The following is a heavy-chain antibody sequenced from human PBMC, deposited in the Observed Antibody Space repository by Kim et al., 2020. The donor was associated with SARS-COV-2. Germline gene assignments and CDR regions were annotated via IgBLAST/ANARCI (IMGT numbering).Heavy chain of an antibody. CDR1: GGSISSSSYY. J-gene: IGHJ4*02. D-gene: IGHD3-16*01. V-gene: IGHV4-39*07. Sequence: SETLSLTCTVSGGSISSSSYYWGWIRQPPGKGLEWIGSIYYSGSTYYNPSLKSRVTISVDTSKNQFSLKLSSVTAADTAVYYCARRRLGFDYWGQGTLVTVSS. CDR3: ARRRLGFDY. CDR2: IYYSGST.